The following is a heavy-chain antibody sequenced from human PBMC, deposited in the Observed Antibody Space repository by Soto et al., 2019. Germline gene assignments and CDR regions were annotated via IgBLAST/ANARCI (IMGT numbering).Heavy chain of an antibody. Sequence: QVQLVQSGAEVKKPGASVKVSCKASGYTFTSYAISWVRQAPGQGLEWMGWISAYNGNTNYAQKRQGRXTXTPXTSTSTAYMELRSLRSDDTAVYYCARDAAAGLNDYWGQGTLVTVSS. J-gene: IGHJ4*02. CDR1: GYTFTSYA. D-gene: IGHD6-13*01. CDR3: ARDAAAGLNDY. CDR2: ISAYNGNT. V-gene: IGHV1-18*01.